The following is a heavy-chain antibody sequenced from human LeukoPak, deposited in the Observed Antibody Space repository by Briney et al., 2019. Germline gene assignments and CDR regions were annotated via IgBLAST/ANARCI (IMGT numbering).Heavy chain of an antibody. V-gene: IGHV3-11*01. Sequence: GGSLRLSCAASGFTFSDYYMSWIRQAPGKGLEWVSYISSSGSTIYYADSVKGRFTISRDNAKNSLYLQMNSLRAEDTAVYYCARDHYYYDSSGSRAFDIWGQGTMVTVSS. CDR3: ARDHYYYDSSGSRAFDI. CDR1: GFTFSDYY. CDR2: ISSSGSTI. J-gene: IGHJ3*02. D-gene: IGHD3-22*01.